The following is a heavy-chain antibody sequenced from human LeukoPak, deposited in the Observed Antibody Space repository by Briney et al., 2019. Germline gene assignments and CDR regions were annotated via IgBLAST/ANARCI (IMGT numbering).Heavy chain of an antibody. CDR1: GGSISSNIYY. CDR2: ISYSGST. D-gene: IGHD6-13*01. CDR3: ATFPRSSSWYYFDY. J-gene: IGHJ4*02. Sequence: SETLSLTCTVSGGSISSNIYYWGWIRQSPGKGLEWIGSISYSGSTHYNPSLKSRLTISVDTSKNQFSLELSSVTAADTAVYYCATFPRSSSWYYFDYWGQGTLVTVSS. V-gene: IGHV4-39*07.